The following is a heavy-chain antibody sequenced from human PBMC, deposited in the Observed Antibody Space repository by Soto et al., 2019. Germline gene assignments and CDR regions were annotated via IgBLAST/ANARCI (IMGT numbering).Heavy chain of an antibody. V-gene: IGHV4-4*02. CDR1: SGSIGSGLW. CDR3: ARAARLSPFDC. D-gene: IGHD6-6*01. CDR2: IYHNGGA. Sequence: QLQESGPGLVKPSGPLSLTCTVSSGSIGSGLWWNWVRQPPGKGLAWIGEIYHNGGANYNPSLKSRVSMSIGESKNQFSLQLTSVAAADTAVYFCARAARLSPFDCWGQGILVAVSS. J-gene: IGHJ4*02.